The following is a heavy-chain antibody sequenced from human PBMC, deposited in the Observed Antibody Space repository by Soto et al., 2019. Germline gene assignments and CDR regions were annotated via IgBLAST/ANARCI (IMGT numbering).Heavy chain of an antibody. Sequence: ASVKVSCKASGGSFGNSAINWVRQTPGQGLEWLGGFIPVYRALNYAQKFQGRVTITADESTGTAYMTLSSLASDDTAVYYCATGVVWIGYFTVDSWGQGTRVTVYS. CDR1: GGSFGNSA. J-gene: IGHJ5*01. D-gene: IGHD3-3*01. CDR2: FIPVYRAL. V-gene: IGHV1-69*13. CDR3: ATGVVWIGYFTVDS.